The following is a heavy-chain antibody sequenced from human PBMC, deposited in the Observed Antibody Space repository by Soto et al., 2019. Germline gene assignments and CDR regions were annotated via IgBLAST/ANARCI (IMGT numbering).Heavy chain of an antibody. CDR1: GFTLSSFE. J-gene: IGHJ4*02. CDR2: ISNSGTTK. D-gene: IGHD4-17*01. V-gene: IGHV3-48*03. CDR3: ARVQLGDSLAY. Sequence: EVRLEESGGTLVQPGGSLRLSCVGSGFTLSSFEVTLVRQAPGKGLEWLSYISNSGTTKHYADSVKGRFTVSRDNAKNSVHLQLNSLSAEDTGIYYCARVQLGDSLAYWGQGTLVTVSS.